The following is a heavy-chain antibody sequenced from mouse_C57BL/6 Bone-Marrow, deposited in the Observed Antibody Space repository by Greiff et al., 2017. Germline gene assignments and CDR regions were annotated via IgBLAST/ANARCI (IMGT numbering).Heavy chain of an antibody. CDR2: IDPETGGT. Sequence: QVQLQQSGAELVRPGASVTLSCKASGYTFTDYEMHWVKQTPVHGLEWIGAIDPETGGTAYTQKFKGKAILTADKSSSTAYMELRSLTSEDSAVYYCTRTPITTVGAYWYFDVWGRGTTVTVSS. CDR3: TRTPITTVGAYWYFDV. V-gene: IGHV1-15*01. D-gene: IGHD1-1*01. CDR1: GYTFTDYE. J-gene: IGHJ1*03.